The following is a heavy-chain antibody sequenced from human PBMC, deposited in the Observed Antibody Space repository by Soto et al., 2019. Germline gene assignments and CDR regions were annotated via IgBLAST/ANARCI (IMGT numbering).Heavy chain of an antibody. Sequence: PSETLSLTCAVYGGSFSGYYWSWIRQPPGKGLEWIGEINHSGSTNYNPSLKSRVTISVDTSKNQFSLKLSSVTAADTAVYYCARGRNNENVPVLRPYYFDYWGQGTLVTVSS. CDR2: INHSGST. CDR1: GGSFSGYY. D-gene: IGHD2-15*01. CDR3: ARGRNNENVPVLRPYYFDY. V-gene: IGHV4-34*01. J-gene: IGHJ4*02.